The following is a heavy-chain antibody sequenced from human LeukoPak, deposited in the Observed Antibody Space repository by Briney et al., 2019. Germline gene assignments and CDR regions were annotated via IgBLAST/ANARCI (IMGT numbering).Heavy chain of an antibody. V-gene: IGHV3-74*01. D-gene: IGHD4-17*01. CDR2: INNDGSST. CDR1: GFTFSSYW. Sequence: GGSLRLSCAASGFTFSSYWMHWVRQAPGKGLVWVSRINNDGSSTSYADSVKGRFTISRDNAKNTLYLQMNSLRAEDTAVYYCAKDREDGDYVPIDYWGQGTLVTVSS. CDR3: AKDREDGDYVPIDY. J-gene: IGHJ4*02.